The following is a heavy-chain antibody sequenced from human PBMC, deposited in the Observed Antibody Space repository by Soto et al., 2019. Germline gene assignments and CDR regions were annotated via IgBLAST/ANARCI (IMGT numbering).Heavy chain of an antibody. CDR3: ATVFEH. Sequence: VPLVESGGGSVQPGGSLRLSCVASGITFSGFWMHWVRQVPGKGLVWVARVDSGGSGTSYADFVKGRFTISRDNAKNTLSLQLDSLRAEDTAVYYCATVFEHWGQGIPVTVSS. CDR1: GITFSGFW. J-gene: IGHJ4*02. CDR2: VDSGGSGT. V-gene: IGHV3-74*01.